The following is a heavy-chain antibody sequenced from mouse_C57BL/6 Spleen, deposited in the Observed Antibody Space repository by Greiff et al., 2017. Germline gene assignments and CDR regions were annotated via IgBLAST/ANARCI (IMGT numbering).Heavy chain of an antibody. J-gene: IGHJ3*01. CDR3: AREDDYDGAWFAY. Sequence: EVHLVESGPGMVKPSQSLSLTCTVTGYSITSGYDWHWIRHFPGNKLEWMGYISYSGSTNYNPSLKSRISITHDTSKNHFFLKLNSVTTEDTATYYCAREDDYDGAWFAYWGQGTLVTVSA. D-gene: IGHD2-4*01. CDR1: GYSITSGYD. V-gene: IGHV3-1*01. CDR2: ISYSGST.